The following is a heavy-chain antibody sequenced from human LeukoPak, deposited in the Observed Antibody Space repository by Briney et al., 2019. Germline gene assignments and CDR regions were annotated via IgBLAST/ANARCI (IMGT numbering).Heavy chain of an antibody. Sequence: ASVKVSCKASGGTFSSYAISWVRQAPGQGLEWMGWMNPNSGNTGYAQKFQGRVTITRNTSISTAYMELSSLRSEDTAVYYCARGGGDSSSYYYYYMDVWGKGTTVTVSS. V-gene: IGHV1-8*03. J-gene: IGHJ6*03. CDR3: ARGGGDSSSYYYYYMDV. CDR1: GGTFSSYA. CDR2: MNPNSGNT. D-gene: IGHD6-6*01.